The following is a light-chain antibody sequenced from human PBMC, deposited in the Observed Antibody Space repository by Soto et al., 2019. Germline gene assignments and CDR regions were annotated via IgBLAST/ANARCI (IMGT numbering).Light chain of an antibody. CDR3: QQYHDWPLT. Sequence: EIVMTQSPATLSVSPGERATVSCRASQNINNGLAWYQQKPGQAPRPLIYGASTRATGIPATFSGSGSATEFILTISSLRSEDYAVYYCQQYHDWPLTFGGGTKVEI. J-gene: IGKJ4*01. CDR2: GAS. V-gene: IGKV3-15*01. CDR1: QNINNG.